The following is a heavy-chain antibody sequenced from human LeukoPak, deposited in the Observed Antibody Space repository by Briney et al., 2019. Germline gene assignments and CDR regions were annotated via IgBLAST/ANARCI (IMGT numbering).Heavy chain of an antibody. Sequence: VASVKVSCKASGYTFTGYYMHWVRQAPGQGLEWMGWINPNNGDTHYAQKFQGTLTMTRDTSISTAYMELSSLRSDDTAVYYCARGVAGVYFYYYMDVWGKGTTVTVSS. CDR3: ARGVAGVYFYYYMDV. CDR1: GYTFTGYY. D-gene: IGHD1-14*01. CDR2: INPNNGDT. V-gene: IGHV1-2*02. J-gene: IGHJ6*03.